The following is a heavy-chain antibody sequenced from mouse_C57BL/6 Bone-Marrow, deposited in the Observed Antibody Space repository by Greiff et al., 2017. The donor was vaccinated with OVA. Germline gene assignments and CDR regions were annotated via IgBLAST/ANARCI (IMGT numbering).Heavy chain of an antibody. CDR1: GFTFSSYA. D-gene: IGHD2-2*01. Sequence: EVQLVESGGGLVKPGGSLKLSCAASGFTFSSYAMSWVRQTPEKRLEWVATISDGGSYTYYPDNVKGRFTISRDNAKNNLYLQMSHLKSEDTAMYYCARLVTRAWFAYWGQGTLVTVSA. V-gene: IGHV5-4*01. J-gene: IGHJ3*01. CDR3: ARLVTRAWFAY. CDR2: ISDGGSYT.